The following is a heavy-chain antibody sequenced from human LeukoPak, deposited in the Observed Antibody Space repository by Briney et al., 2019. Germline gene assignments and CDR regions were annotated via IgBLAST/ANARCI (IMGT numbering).Heavy chain of an antibody. CDR1: GFTFSSYA. J-gene: IGHJ4*02. CDR3: ARDLQL. Sequence: PGGSLRLSCAASGFTFSSYAMHWVRQAPGKGLEWVAVISYDGSNKYYAGSVKGRFTISRDNSKNTLYLQMNSLRAEDTAVYYCARDLQLWGQGTLVTVSS. D-gene: IGHD2-2*01. CDR2: ISYDGSNK. V-gene: IGHV3-30-3*01.